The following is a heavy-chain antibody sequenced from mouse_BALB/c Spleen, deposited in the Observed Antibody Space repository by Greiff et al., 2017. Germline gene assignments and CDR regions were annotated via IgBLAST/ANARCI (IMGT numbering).Heavy chain of an antibody. CDR3: ARKDYYGSSSYWYFDV. J-gene: IGHJ1*01. Sequence: VQLQQSGAELVKPGASVKLSCTASGFNIKDTYMHWVKQRPEQGLEWIGRIDPANGNTKYDPKFQGKATITADTSSNTAYLQLSSLTSEDTAVYYCARKDYYGSSSYWYFDVWGAGTTVTVSS. D-gene: IGHD1-1*01. CDR1: GFNIKDTY. V-gene: IGHV14-3*02. CDR2: IDPANGNT.